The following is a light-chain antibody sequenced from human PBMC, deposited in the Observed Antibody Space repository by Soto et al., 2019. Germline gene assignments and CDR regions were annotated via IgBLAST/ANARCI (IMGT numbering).Light chain of an antibody. CDR2: AAS. Sequence: DIQMTQSPSSLSASVGDRVTITCRARQSISNYLNWYQQKPGKAPKLLIYAASSLQSGVPSRFSGSGSGTDFTLTISSLQPEDFATYYCQQSYTTPITFGQGTRLEIK. CDR3: QQSYTTPIT. V-gene: IGKV1-39*01. CDR1: QSISNY. J-gene: IGKJ5*01.